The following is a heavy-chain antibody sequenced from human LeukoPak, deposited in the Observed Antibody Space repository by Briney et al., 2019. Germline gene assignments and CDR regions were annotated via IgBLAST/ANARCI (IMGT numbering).Heavy chain of an antibody. CDR3: MRVGYCGADNCYSGGDYFDP. Sequence: GGSLRLSCAASGFNLSIYWMHWVRQAPGKGLVWVSRINSDGGRRMYADSVKGRFTISRDNAKNTLYLQMNSLRAEDTATYLCMRVGYCGADNCYSGGDYFDPWGQGTLVTVSS. J-gene: IGHJ5*02. D-gene: IGHD2-15*01. CDR1: GFNLSIYW. V-gene: IGHV3-74*03. CDR2: INSDGGRR.